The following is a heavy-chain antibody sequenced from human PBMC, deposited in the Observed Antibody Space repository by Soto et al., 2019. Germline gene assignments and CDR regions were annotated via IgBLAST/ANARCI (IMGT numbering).Heavy chain of an antibody. D-gene: IGHD3-9*01. J-gene: IGHJ5*02. Sequence: ETLSLTCTVSGGSISSYYWSWIRQPPGKGLEWIGYIYYSGSTNYNPSLKSRVTISVDTSKNQFSLKLSSVTAADTAVYYCARGKYYDILTGYIRFDPWGQGTLVTVS. CDR1: GGSISSYY. CDR3: ARGKYYDILTGYIRFDP. V-gene: IGHV4-59*12. CDR2: IYYSGST.